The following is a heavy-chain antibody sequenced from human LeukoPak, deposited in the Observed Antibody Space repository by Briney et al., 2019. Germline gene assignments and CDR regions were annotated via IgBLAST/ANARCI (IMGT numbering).Heavy chain of an antibody. CDR3: ARGAAAGALSPPDY. D-gene: IGHD6-13*01. J-gene: IGHJ4*02. Sequence: SETLSLTCTVSGGSISSYYWSWIRQPPGKGLEWIGRIYTSGSTNYNPSLKSRVTMSVDTSKNQFSLKLSSVTAADTAVYYCARGAAAGALSPPDYWGQGTLVTVSS. CDR1: GGSISSYY. CDR2: IYTSGST. V-gene: IGHV4-4*07.